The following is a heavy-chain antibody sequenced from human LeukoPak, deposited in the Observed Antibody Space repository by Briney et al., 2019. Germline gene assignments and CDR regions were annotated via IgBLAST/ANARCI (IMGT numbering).Heavy chain of an antibody. D-gene: IGHD3-3*01. CDR3: AKTSLSDSSGHYYYMDV. CDR1: GFSFNNYG. V-gene: IGHV3-30*02. J-gene: IGHJ6*03. CDR2: IRFDETEK. Sequence: GGSLRLSCAASGFSFNNYGMHWVRHTPSKGLEWVAFIRFDETEKFYADSVKGRFTISRDNSRNTVSLQLSNPRTEDTALYYCAKTSLSDSSGHYYYMDVWGKGTTVTVSS.